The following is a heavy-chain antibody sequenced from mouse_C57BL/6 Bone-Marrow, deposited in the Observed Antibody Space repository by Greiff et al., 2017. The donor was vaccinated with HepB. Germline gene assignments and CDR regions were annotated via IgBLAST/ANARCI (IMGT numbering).Heavy chain of an antibody. CDR2: IYPGGGYT. J-gene: IGHJ1*03. D-gene: IGHD1-1*01. CDR3: ARRGVTTVVAHWYFDV. Sequence: QVQLQQSGAELVRPGTSVKMSCKASGYTFTNYWIGWAKQRPGHGLEWIGDIYPGGGYTNYNEKFKGKATLTADKSSSTAYMQFSSLTSEDSAIYYCARRGVTTVVAHWYFDVWAQGPRSPSPQ. V-gene: IGHV1-63*01. CDR1: GYTFTNYW.